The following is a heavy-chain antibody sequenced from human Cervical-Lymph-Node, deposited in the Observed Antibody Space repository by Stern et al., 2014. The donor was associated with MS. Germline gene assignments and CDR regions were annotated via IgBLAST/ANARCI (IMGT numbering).Heavy chain of an antibody. J-gene: IGHJ3*02. CDR2: IIAIYGNV. CDR1: GCTFSSYA. CDR3: ARRDYYDSSGYYGDAFDI. Sequence: QLQLVESGAEVKKPGSSLRVSCKASGCTFSSYAISWVRQAPGQGLEWMGEIIAIYGNVNYAQKFQGSVTITTDESTTTAYMELSGLRSEDTAVYYCARRDYYDSSGYYGDAFDIWGQGTMVTVSS. V-gene: IGHV1-69*01. D-gene: IGHD3-22*01.